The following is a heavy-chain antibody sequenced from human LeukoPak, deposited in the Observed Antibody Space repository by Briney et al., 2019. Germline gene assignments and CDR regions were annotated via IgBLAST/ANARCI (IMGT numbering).Heavy chain of an antibody. V-gene: IGHV3-30*04. Sequence: GSLKLSCAASGFAFRTYSMHWVRQAPGKGLEWLAVITYDGKVQHYTDSVKGQFTVSRDNSKNSLYLQMNSLRAEDTAVYYCSTAKFDNWGQGTLVTVSS. CDR3: STAKFDN. CDR1: GFAFRTYS. J-gene: IGHJ4*02. CDR2: ITYDGKVQ.